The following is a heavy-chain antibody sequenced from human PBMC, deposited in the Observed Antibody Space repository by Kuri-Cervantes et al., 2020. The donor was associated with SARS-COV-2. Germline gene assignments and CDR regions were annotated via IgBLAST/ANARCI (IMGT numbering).Heavy chain of an antibody. J-gene: IGHJ4*02. D-gene: IGHD6-13*01. CDR1: GFTFSSYG. Sequence: GESLKISCAASGFTFSSYGMHWVRQAPGKGLEWVAVISYDGSNKYYADSVKGRFTISRDNSKNTLYLQMNSLRAEDTAVYYCARDSSITPRDFDYWGQGTLVTVSS. CDR2: ISYDGSNK. V-gene: IGHV3-30*03. CDR3: ARDSSITPRDFDY.